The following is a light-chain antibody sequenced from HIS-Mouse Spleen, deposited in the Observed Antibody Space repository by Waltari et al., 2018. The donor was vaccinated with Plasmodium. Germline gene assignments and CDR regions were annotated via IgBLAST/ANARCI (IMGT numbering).Light chain of an antibody. CDR3: QQYNNWSFT. V-gene: IGKV3-15*01. Sequence: EIVITPSPATLSLSPGERATLSCSASQSVSNNLAWYQQKPGQAPRLLIYGASTRATGIPARFSGSGSGTEFTLTISSLQSEDFAVYYCQQYNNWSFTFGPGTKVDIK. J-gene: IGKJ3*01. CDR1: QSVSNN. CDR2: GAS.